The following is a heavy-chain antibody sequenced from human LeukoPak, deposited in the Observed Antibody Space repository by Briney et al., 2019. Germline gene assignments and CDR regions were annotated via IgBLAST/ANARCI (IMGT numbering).Heavy chain of an antibody. CDR1: GGSISTFY. CDR2: IYTSEVT. J-gene: IGHJ5*02. V-gene: IGHV4-4*09. D-gene: IGHD1-26*01. Sequence: SETLSLTCTVSGGSISTFYWNWIRQPPGKGLEWIGYIYTSEVTIYNPSFRSRVAISVDTSKNQFSLNLSSVTAADTAVYFCARSDGIVGEEAWFDPWGPGTLVTVSS. CDR3: ARSDGIVGEEAWFDP.